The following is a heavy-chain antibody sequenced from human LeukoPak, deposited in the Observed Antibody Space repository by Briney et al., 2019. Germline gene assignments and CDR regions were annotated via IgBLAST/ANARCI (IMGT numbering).Heavy chain of an antibody. Sequence: ASVKVSCKASGFTFTSSAMQWVRQARGQRLEWIGWIVVGSGNTNYAQKFQERVTITRDMSTSTAYMELSSLRSEDTAVYYCAAESPDFWSGPHYYYYMDVWGKGTTVTVSS. V-gene: IGHV1-58*02. D-gene: IGHD3-3*01. J-gene: IGHJ6*03. CDR3: AAESPDFWSGPHYYYYMDV. CDR2: IVVGSGNT. CDR1: GFTFTSSA.